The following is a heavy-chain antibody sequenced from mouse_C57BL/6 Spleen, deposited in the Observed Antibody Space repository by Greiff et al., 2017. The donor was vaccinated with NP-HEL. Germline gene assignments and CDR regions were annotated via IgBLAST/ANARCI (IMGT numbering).Heavy chain of an antibody. V-gene: IGHV1-59*01. CDR3: ARRSNYPYWYFDV. J-gene: IGHJ1*03. CDR2: IDPSDSYT. Sequence: QVQLQQPGAELVRPGPSVKLSCKASGYTFTSYWMHWVTQRPGQGLEWIGVIDPSDSYTHYTQSFQGKATLTVDTSSSTAYMQLSSLTSEDSAVYYCARRSNYPYWYFDVWGTGTTVTVSS. D-gene: IGHD2-5*01. CDR1: GYTFTSYW.